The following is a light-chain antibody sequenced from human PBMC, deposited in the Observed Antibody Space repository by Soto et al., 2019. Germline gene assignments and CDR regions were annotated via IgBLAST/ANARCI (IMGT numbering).Light chain of an antibody. CDR2: GAS. Sequence: EIGMTQSPATLSVSPGERATLSCRVSQGVSSKLAWYQQKPGQGPRLLIYGASTRATGIPARFSGSGSGTDFTLTISSLQSEDFAVNNCQHNITWLWTFGQGTKVEIK. V-gene: IGKV3-15*01. J-gene: IGKJ1*01. CDR1: QGVSSK. CDR3: QHNITWLWT.